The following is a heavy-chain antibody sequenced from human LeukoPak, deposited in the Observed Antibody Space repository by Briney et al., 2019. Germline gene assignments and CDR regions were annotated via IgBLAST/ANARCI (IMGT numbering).Heavy chain of an antibody. Sequence: GGSLRLSCAASGFTFSSYGMSWVRQAPGKGLEWVSAISGSGGSTYYADSVKGRFTISRDNSKNTLYLQMDSLRAEDTAVYYCAKDSPPVPQDYYDSICYFDYWGQGTLVTVSS. J-gene: IGHJ4*02. CDR3: AKDSPPVPQDYYDSICYFDY. V-gene: IGHV3-23*01. CDR1: GFTFSSYG. D-gene: IGHD3-22*01. CDR2: ISGSGGST.